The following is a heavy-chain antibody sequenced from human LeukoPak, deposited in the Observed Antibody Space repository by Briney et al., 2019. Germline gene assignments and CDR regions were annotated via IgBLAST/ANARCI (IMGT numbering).Heavy chain of an antibody. J-gene: IGHJ6*02. Sequence: SETLSLTCTVSGGSISSGGSYWSWLRQPPGKGLEWIGYIYHSGSTYYNPSLKRRVTISVDTSKSQLSLRLSSVTAADTAVYYCATRSGRYYYYDMDVWGQGTTVTVSS. V-gene: IGHV4-30-4*01. CDR2: IYHSGST. CDR1: GGSISSGGSY. D-gene: IGHD1-26*01. CDR3: ATRSGRYYYYDMDV.